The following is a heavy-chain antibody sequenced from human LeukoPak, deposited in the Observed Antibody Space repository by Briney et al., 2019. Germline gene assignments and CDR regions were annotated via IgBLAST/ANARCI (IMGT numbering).Heavy chain of an antibody. Sequence: ASVKVSCKASGYTFTGYYMHWVRQAPGQGLEWMGWINPNSGGTNYAQKFQGRVTMTRDTSISTAYMELSRLRSDDTAVYYCARVLLLWFGADFCGMDVWGQGTTVTVSS. D-gene: IGHD3-10*01. CDR1: GYTFTGYY. J-gene: IGHJ6*02. CDR3: ARVLLLWFGADFCGMDV. CDR2: INPNSGGT. V-gene: IGHV1-2*02.